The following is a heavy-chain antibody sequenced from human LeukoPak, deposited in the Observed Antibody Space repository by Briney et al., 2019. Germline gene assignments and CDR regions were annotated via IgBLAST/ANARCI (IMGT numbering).Heavy chain of an antibody. CDR3: TTDSPTYYYDSSGYYRDY. V-gene: IGHV3-15*01. CDR2: IKSKTDGGTT. Sequence: GGSLRLSCAASGFTFSSYAMSWVRQAPGKGLEWVGRIKSKTDGGTTDYAAPVKGRFTISRDDSKNTLYLQMNSLKTEDTAVYYCTTDSPTYYYDSSGYYRDYWGQGTLVTVSS. J-gene: IGHJ4*02. D-gene: IGHD3-22*01. CDR1: GFTFSSYA.